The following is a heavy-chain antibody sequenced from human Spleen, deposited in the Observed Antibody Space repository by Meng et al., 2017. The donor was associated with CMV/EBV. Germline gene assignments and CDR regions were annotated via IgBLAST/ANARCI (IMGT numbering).Heavy chain of an antibody. D-gene: IGHD2-2*01. CDR2: ITTYNGDT. CDR3: GRGGSSARYYYYAVDV. Sequence: ASVKVSCKASGYTFNNYGITWVRQAPGQGLEWTGWITTYNGDTTYAQKLQGRVTVTTDTSTSTAYMELRSLRSDDTAVYYCGRGGSSARYYYYAVDVWGQGTTVTVSS. CDR1: GYTFNNYG. V-gene: IGHV1-18*01. J-gene: IGHJ6*02.